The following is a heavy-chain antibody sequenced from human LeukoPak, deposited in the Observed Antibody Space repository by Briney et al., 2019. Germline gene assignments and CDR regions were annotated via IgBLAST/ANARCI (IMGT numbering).Heavy chain of an antibody. V-gene: IGHV1-2*02. CDR3: ARRGIAVAGTDGFDY. J-gene: IGHJ4*02. CDR2: INPNSGGT. D-gene: IGHD6-19*01. CDR1: GYTFTAYY. Sequence: ASVKVSCKASGYTFTAYYMHWVRQAPGQGLEWMGWINPNSGGTNYGQKFQGRVTMTRDTSINTAYMELSRLRSDDTAVYYCARRGIAVAGTDGFDYWGQGTLVTVSS.